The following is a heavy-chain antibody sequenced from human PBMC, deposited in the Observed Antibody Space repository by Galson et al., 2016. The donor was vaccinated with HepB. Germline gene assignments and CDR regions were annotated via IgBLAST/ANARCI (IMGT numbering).Heavy chain of an antibody. CDR3: ARDQGIPAAVFDP. V-gene: IGHV4-59*01. CDR1: GGSISSYY. CDR2: IYYSGST. J-gene: IGHJ5*02. D-gene: IGHD6-13*01. Sequence: SETLSLTCTVSGGSISSYYWSWIRQPPGKGLEWIGYIYYSGSTNYNPSLKSRVTISVDTSKNQFSLKLSSVTAADTAVYYCARDQGIPAAVFDPWGQGTLVTVSS.